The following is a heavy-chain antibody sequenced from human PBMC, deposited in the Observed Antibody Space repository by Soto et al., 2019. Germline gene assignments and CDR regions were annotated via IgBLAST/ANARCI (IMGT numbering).Heavy chain of an antibody. CDR1: GFTFGDYA. D-gene: IGHD1-26*01. J-gene: IGHJ5*02. CDR2: ISWNSGSM. V-gene: IGHV3-9*01. CDR3: VKDRGSGSYFDWGWFDA. Sequence: EVQLVESGGGLVQPGRSLRLSCAASGFTFGDYAMHWVRQVPGQGLEWVSGISWNSGSMSDGVSVMGRFTISRDNAKNSLYLQLDTARAEDTALYFCVKDRGSGSYFDWGWFDAWGQGTLVTVSS.